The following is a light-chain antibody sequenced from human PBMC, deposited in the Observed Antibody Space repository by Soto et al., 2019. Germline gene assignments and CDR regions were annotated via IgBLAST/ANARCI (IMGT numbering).Light chain of an antibody. CDR3: QQYNNWPLT. CDR1: QSVNRN. CDR2: DAS. V-gene: IGKV3-15*01. Sequence: EIVMTQSPATLSVSPVERATLSCRASQSVNRNLAWYQQKPGQTPRLLIYDASSRATGIPARFSGSGSGTDFTLTISSLQSEDFAVYYCQQYNNWPLTFGGGTNVEIK. J-gene: IGKJ4*01.